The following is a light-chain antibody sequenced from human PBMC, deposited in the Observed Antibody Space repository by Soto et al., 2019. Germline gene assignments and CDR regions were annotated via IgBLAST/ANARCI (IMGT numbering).Light chain of an antibody. Sequence: EIVMTQSPGTLSLSPVERATLSCRSRQSVSSTYLAWYQQKPGQAPRLLIYGASSRATGIPDRFSGSGSGTGFTLTISRLEPEDFAVYYCQKYGSSSWKFGQGTKVDIK. CDR3: QKYGSSSWK. CDR1: QSVSSTY. J-gene: IGKJ1*01. V-gene: IGKV3-20*01. CDR2: GAS.